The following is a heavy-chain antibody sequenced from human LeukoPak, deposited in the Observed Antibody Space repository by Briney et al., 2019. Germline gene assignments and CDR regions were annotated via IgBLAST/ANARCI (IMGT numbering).Heavy chain of an antibody. J-gene: IGHJ6*04. CDR3: ARDHRRSYGMDV. CDR1: GFTFSSYA. CDR2: ISYDGSNK. Sequence: GRSLRLSCAASGFTFSSYAMHWVRQAPGKGLEWVAVISYDGSNKYYADSVKGRFTISRVNSKNTLYLQMNSLRAEDTAVYYCARDHRRSYGMDVWGKGTTVTASS. V-gene: IGHV3-30*04.